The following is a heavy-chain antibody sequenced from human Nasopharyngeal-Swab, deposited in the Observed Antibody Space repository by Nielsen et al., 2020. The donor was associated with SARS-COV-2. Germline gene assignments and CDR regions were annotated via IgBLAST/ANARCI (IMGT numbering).Heavy chain of an antibody. Sequence: SETLSLTCTVSGGSISSSSYYWGWIRQPPGKGLEWIGYIYYSGSTNYNPSLKSRVTISVDTSKNQFSLKLSSVTAADTAVYYCARAYYYGSGSSFDYWGQGTLVTVSS. V-gene: IGHV4-61*05. J-gene: IGHJ4*02. CDR2: IYYSGST. CDR3: ARAYYYGSGSSFDY. CDR1: GGSISSSSYY. D-gene: IGHD3-10*01.